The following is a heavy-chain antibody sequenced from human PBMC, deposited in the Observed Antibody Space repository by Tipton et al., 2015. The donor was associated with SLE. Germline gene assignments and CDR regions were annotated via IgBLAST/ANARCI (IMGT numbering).Heavy chain of an antibody. V-gene: IGHV4-4*07. J-gene: IGHJ4*02. D-gene: IGHD2-21*01. CDR2: VYSGGST. Sequence: TLSLTCTVSGGSISSYYWSWIRQPAGKGLEWIGRVYSGGSTNYNPSLKSRVTISVHTSKNQFSLTLSSVTAADAAVYYCASTDGASVVARFDYWRQGIRVTVS. CDR3: ASTDGASVVARFDY. CDR1: GGSISSYY.